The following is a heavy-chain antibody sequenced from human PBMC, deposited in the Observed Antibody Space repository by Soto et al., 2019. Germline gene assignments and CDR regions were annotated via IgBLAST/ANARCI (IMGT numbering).Heavy chain of an antibody. CDR1: GFTFSSHA. J-gene: IGHJ4*02. Sequence: EVQLLESGGGLVQPGGSLRLSCEASGFTFSSHAMSWVRQAPGKGLEWVSAISGSDAGTFDADSVRGRFTISRDNSKNTLYLHMTSLRVEDTAIYYCTKDPCPRSSCDFDFWGQGSLVTVSS. V-gene: IGHV3-23*01. CDR3: TKDPCPRSSCDFDF. CDR2: ISGSDAGT. D-gene: IGHD6-13*01.